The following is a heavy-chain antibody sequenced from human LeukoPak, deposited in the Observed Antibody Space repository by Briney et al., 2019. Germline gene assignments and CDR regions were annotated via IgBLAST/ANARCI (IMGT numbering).Heavy chain of an antibody. J-gene: IGHJ6*02. Sequence: PSETLSLTCTVSGGSISSGDYYWSWIRQHPGKGLEWLGYIYYRGNTHYNSSLKSRVTISVDTSKNQFSLKLNSVTAADSAVYYCAREDHDYFAMDVWGQGTTVTVSS. CDR3: AREDHDYFAMDV. V-gene: IGHV4-31*03. CDR2: IYYRGNT. CDR1: GGSISSGDYY.